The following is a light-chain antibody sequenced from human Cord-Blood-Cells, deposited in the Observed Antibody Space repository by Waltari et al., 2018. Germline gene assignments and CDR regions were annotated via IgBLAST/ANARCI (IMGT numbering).Light chain of an antibody. CDR3: QQSYSTPYS. Sequence: DIHIPQAVPPLSASVRDRLTLTCRARRRISSYVNWYQQKPGKAPKLLIYAASSLQSGVPSRFSGSGSGTDFTLTISSLQPEDFATYYCQQSYSTPYSFGQGTKLEIK. J-gene: IGKJ2*03. V-gene: IGKV1-39*01. CDR2: AAS. CDR1: RRISSY.